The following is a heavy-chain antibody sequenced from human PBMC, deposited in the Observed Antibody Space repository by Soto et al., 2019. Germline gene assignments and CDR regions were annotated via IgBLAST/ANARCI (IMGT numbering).Heavy chain of an antibody. CDR1: GYTLTELS. Sequence: QVQLVQSGAEVKKPGASVKVSCKVSGYTLTELSMHWVRQAPGKGREWTGGFDPEDGETIYAQKVQGRVTITEDTSTDTAYMELSSLRSEDTAVSYCATAVVVAATPSFWFDPWGQGTLVTVSS. V-gene: IGHV1-24*01. CDR3: ATAVVVAATPSFWFDP. J-gene: IGHJ5*02. CDR2: FDPEDGET. D-gene: IGHD2-15*01.